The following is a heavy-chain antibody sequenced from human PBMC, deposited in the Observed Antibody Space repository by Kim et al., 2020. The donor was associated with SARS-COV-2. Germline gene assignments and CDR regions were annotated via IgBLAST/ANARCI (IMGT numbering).Heavy chain of an antibody. D-gene: IGHD3-22*01. V-gene: IGHV3-33*01. CDR2: IWYDGSNK. CDR1: GFTFSSYG. Sequence: GGSLRLSCAASGFTFSSYGMHWVRQAPGKGLEWVAVIWYDGSNKYYADSVKGRFTISRDNSKNTLYLQMNSLRAEDTAVYYCARNYYDSSGYMGAYAFDIWGQGTMVTVSS. CDR3: ARNYYDSSGYMGAYAFDI. J-gene: IGHJ3*02.